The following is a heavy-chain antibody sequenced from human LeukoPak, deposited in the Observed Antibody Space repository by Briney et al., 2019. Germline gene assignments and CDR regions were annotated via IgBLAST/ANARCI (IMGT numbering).Heavy chain of an antibody. J-gene: IGHJ4*02. CDR1: GFTFSSYA. Sequence: GGSLRLSCAASGFTFSSYAMHWVRQAPGKGLEWVAVISYDGSNKYYADSVKGRFTISRDNSKNTLYLQMNSLRAEDTVVYYCAREVYYYNSSGYYRPLGLDYWGQGTLVTVSS. CDR3: AREVYYYNSSGYYRPLGLDY. D-gene: IGHD3-22*01. V-gene: IGHV3-30*01. CDR2: ISYDGSNK.